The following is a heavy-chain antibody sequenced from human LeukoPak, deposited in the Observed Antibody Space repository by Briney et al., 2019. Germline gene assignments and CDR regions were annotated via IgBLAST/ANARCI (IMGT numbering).Heavy chain of an antibody. V-gene: IGHV3-48*01. J-gene: IGHJ4*02. D-gene: IGHD3-3*01. CDR1: GFTFSSYS. Sequence: GGSLRLSCAASGFTFSSYSMNWVRQAPGKGLEWVSYISSSSSTIYYADSVKGRFTISRDNAKNSLYLQMNSLRAEDTAVYYCARDQVAYDFWSGPVDYWGQGTLVTVSS. CDR3: ARDQVAYDFWSGPVDY. CDR2: ISSSSSTI.